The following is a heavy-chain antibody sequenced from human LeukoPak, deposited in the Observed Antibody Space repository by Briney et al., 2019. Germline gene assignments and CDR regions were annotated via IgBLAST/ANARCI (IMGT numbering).Heavy chain of an antibody. V-gene: IGHV3-33*01. CDR2: MWYDGSNK. CDR3: ARDPNKYYYDSSGPIEYYFDY. J-gene: IGHJ4*02. Sequence: GGSLRLSCAASGFTFSSYGMHWVRQAPGKGLEWVAVMWYDGSNKYYADSVKGRFTISRDNSKNTLYLQMNSLRAEDTAVYYCARDPNKYYYDSSGPIEYYFDYWGQGTLVTVSS. D-gene: IGHD3-22*01. CDR1: GFTFSSYG.